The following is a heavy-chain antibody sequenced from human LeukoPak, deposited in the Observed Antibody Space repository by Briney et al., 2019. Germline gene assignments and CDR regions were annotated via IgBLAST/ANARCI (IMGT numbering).Heavy chain of an antibody. CDR2: LLYNGNT. D-gene: IGHD1-26*01. V-gene: IGHV4-39*01. CDR1: GGSISSDVHY. CDR3: TRRGSGNGGTYAGMDV. Sequence: SETLSLTCTVAGGSISSDVHYWDWLRQAPGKGLEWIGSLLYNGNTWYNLSLERRLTISVDTSKNQFSLRLNSVSAADTALYFCTRRGSGNGGTYAGMDVWGPGTSVTVSS. J-gene: IGHJ6*02.